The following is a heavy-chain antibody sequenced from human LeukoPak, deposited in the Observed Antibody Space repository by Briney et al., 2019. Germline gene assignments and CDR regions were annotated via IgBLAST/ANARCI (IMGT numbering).Heavy chain of an antibody. CDR1: GFTFSSYA. CDR3: AKEGDLVATILYYYGMDV. J-gene: IGHJ6*02. V-gene: IGHV3-23*01. CDR2: ISGSGGST. D-gene: IGHD5-12*01. Sequence: GGSLRLSCAASGFTFSSYAMSWVRQAPGKGLEWVSAISGSGGSTYYADSVKGRFTISRDNSKNTLYLQMNSLRAEDTAVYYCAKEGDLVATILYYYGMDVWGQGTTVTVSS.